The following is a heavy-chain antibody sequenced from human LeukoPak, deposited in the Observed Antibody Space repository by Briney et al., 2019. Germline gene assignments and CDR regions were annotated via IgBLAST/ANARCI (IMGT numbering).Heavy chain of an antibody. CDR2: IKQDGSEK. Sequence: GGSLRLSCAASGFTFSSYWMSWARQAPGKGLEWVANIKQDGSEKYYVDSVKGRFTISRDNAKNSLYLQMNSLRAEDTAVYYCASFGKYYDSSGSPLFDYWGQGTLVTVSS. CDR3: ASFGKYYDSSGSPLFDY. V-gene: IGHV3-7*01. J-gene: IGHJ4*02. CDR1: GFTFSSYW. D-gene: IGHD3-22*01.